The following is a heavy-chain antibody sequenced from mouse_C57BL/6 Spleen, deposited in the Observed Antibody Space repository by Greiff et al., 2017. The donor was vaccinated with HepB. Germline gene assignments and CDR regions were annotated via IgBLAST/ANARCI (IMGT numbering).Heavy chain of an antibody. Sequence: QVQLQQSGAELAKPGASVKLSCKASGYTFTSYWMHWVKQRPGQGLEWIGYINPSSGYTKYNQKFKDKDTLTADKSASTAYMQLSSLTYEDSAVYYCARFDYYDGYWGQGTTLTVSS. CDR1: GYTFTSYW. CDR3: ARFDYYDGY. V-gene: IGHV1-7*01. J-gene: IGHJ2*01. D-gene: IGHD2-4*01. CDR2: INPSSGYT.